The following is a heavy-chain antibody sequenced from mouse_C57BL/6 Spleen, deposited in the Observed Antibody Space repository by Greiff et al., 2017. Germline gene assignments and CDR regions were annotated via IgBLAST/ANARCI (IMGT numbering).Heavy chain of an antibody. CDR1: GYAFSSYW. J-gene: IGHJ2*01. CDR3: ALITTVVAHYFDY. V-gene: IGHV1-80*01. CDR2: IYPGDGVT. D-gene: IGHD1-1*01. Sequence: VQLQRSGAELVKPGASVKISCKASGYAFSSYWMNWVKRRPGRGLGGIGQIYPGDGVTNYNGKFKGKATLTADKSSSTAYMQLSSLTSEDSAVYFCALITTVVAHYFDYWGQGTTLTVSS.